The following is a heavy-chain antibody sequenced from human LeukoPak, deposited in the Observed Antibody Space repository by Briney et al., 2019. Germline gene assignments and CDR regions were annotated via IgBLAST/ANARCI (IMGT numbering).Heavy chain of an antibody. CDR2: MSGSGGST. Sequence: GGSLRLSCAASGFTFRSYAMSWVRQAPGKGLEWVSGMSGSGGSTYYAGSVKGRFTISRDNSKNTLYLQMNSLKGDDTAVYYCAKDSAFYYIDVWGKGTTVIISS. CDR3: AKDSAFYYIDV. J-gene: IGHJ6*03. V-gene: IGHV3-23*01. CDR1: GFTFRSYA. D-gene: IGHD3-10*01.